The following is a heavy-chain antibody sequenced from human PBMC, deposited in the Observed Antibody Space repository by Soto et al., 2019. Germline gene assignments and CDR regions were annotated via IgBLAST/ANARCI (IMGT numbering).Heavy chain of an antibody. CDR3: ARMEYSSSWYGWFDP. Sequence: SVKVSCKASGGTFSSYAISWVRQAPGQGLEWMGGIIPIFGTANYAQKFQGRVTITADESTSTAYMELSSLRSEDTAVYYCARMEYSSSWYGWFDPWGQGTLVTVS. CDR1: GGTFSSYA. V-gene: IGHV1-69*13. J-gene: IGHJ5*02. D-gene: IGHD6-13*01. CDR2: IIPIFGTA.